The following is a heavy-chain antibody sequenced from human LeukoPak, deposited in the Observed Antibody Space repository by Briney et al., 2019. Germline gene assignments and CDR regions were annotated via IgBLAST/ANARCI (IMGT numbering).Heavy chain of an antibody. V-gene: IGHV1-8*01. Sequence: ASVKVSCKASGYTFTSYDINWVRQATGQGLEWLGWMNPNSGNTGYAQNFQGRVTMTRNTSISTAYMELSSLGSEDTAVYYCARDYYGSKSSSFDPWGQGTLVTVSS. CDR3: ARDYYGSKSSSFDP. D-gene: IGHD3-10*01. J-gene: IGHJ5*02. CDR1: GYTFTSYD. CDR2: MNPNSGNT.